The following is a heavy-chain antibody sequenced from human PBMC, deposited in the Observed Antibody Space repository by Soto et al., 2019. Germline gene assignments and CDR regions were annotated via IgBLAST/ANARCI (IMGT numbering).Heavy chain of an antibody. CDR1: GDSIRGGGHY. CDR2: VYHSGST. CDR3: ARDTGLAPTVWGY. J-gene: IGHJ4*03. Sequence: QVQLQESGPGLVKPSQTLSLTCSVSGDSIRGGGHYWNWIRQFPGKGLEWIGYVYHSGSTHYNPSLRGRLTISIDTSKNQVSLRLISVTAADTALYYGARDTGLAPTVWGYWGHGTQVTVSS. D-gene: IGHD7-27*01. V-gene: IGHV4-31*03.